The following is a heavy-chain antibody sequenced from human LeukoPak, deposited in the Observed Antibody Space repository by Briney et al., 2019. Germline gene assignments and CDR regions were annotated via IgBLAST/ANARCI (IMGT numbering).Heavy chain of an antibody. CDR2: TNRDGSST. D-gene: IGHD3-3*01. CDR3: ARDSVEWYIFDY. J-gene: IGHJ4*02. CDR1: GFTFSSYA. V-gene: IGHV3-74*01. Sequence: GGSLRLSCAASGFTFSSYAMSWVRQAPGKGPVWVARTNRDGSSTAYADSVKGRFTISKDNAKNTLYQLMNSLRAEDTAVYYCARDSVEWYIFDYWGQGTLVTVSS.